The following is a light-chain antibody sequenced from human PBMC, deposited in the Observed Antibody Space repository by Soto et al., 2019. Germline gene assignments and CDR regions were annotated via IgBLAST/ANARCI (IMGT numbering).Light chain of an antibody. Sequence: SYELTQPSSVSVSPGQTARITCSGDVLAKKYARWFQQKPGQAPVLVIYKDSERPSGIPERFSGSSSGTTVTLTISGAQVADEADYYCYSAADNNVVFGGGTKLTVL. V-gene: IGLV3-27*01. CDR1: VLAKKY. J-gene: IGLJ2*01. CDR3: YSAADNNVV. CDR2: KDS.